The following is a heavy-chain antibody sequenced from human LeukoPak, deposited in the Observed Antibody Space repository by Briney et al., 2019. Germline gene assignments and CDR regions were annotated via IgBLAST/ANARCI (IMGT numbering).Heavy chain of an antibody. CDR2: ISGSGGST. D-gene: IGHD5-12*01. J-gene: IGHJ4*02. CDR3: AKGTYSGYDVDY. V-gene: IGHV3-23*01. CDR1: GFTFSSNA. Sequence: GGSLRLSCAASGFTFSSNAMSWVRQAPGKGLEWVSAISGSGGSTYYADFVKGRFTISRDNSKNTLYLQMNSLRAEDTAVYYCAKGTYSGYDVDYWGQGTLVTVSS.